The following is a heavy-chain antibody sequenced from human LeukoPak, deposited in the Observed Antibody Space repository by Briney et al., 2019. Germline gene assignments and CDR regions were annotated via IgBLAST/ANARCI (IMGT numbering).Heavy chain of an antibody. J-gene: IGHJ4*02. CDR2: ISSGSSYI. CDR1: GFTFSSYS. Sequence: GGSLRLSCAASGFTFSSYSMNWVRQAPGKGLEWVSSISSGSSYIYYADSVKGRFPIYRDYPKNSLYLQINSLRAEDTAVYYCAREDGFDYWGQGTLVTVSS. V-gene: IGHV3-21*01. CDR3: AREDGFDY.